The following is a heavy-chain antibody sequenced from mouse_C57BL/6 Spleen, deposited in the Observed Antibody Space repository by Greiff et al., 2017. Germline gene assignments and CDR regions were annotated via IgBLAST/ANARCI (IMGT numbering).Heavy chain of an antibody. V-gene: IGHV2-4*01. J-gene: IGHJ4*01. Sequence: VMLVESGPGLVQPSQSLSITCTVSGFSLTSYGVHWVRQPPGKGLEWLGVIWSGGSTDYNAAFISRLSISKDNSKSQVFFKMNSLQADDTAIYYCAKRGNHYAMDYWGQGTSVTVSS. D-gene: IGHD2-1*01. CDR2: IWSGGST. CDR1: GFSLTSYG. CDR3: AKRGNHYAMDY.